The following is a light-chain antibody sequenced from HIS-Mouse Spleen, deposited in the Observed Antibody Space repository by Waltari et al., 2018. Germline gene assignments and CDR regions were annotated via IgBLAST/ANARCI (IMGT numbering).Light chain of an antibody. CDR3: QSADSSGTWV. CDR1: ALPTQY. J-gene: IGLJ3*02. Sequence: SYELTQPPPVSVSPGQTARITCSGDALPTQYAYWYQQKPGQSPVLVIYKDSERPSGIPERFSGSSSGTTVTLTISGVQAEDEADYYCQSADSSGTWVFGGGTKLTVL. CDR2: KDS. V-gene: IGLV3-25*03.